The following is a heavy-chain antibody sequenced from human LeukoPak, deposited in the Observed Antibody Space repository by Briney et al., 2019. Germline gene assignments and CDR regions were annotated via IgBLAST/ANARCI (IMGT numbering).Heavy chain of an antibody. D-gene: IGHD3-10*01. J-gene: IGHJ4*02. V-gene: IGHV3-23*01. Sequence: PGGSLRLSCAVSGFTFNTNGLTWVRQAPGKGLEWVSGISGSDGSTYHADSVKGRLTISRDNSKNTLYLQMNSLRGEDTAVYYCAKNIGGLDYWGQGTLVTVSS. CDR2: ISGSDGST. CDR1: GFTFNTNG. CDR3: AKNIGGLDY.